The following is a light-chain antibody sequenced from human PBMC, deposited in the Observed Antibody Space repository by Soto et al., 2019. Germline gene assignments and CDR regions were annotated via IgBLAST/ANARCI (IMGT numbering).Light chain of an antibody. V-gene: IGLV1-44*01. CDR3: AAWDDNLRGLV. CDR1: SSNVGRNT. CDR2: RNS. J-gene: IGLJ3*02. Sequence: QSGLTQPPSASGTPGQTIIISCSGSSSNVGRNTVNWYQHLPGTAPKVLIYRNSHRPSGVPDRFSGSQSGSSASLAISGLQSEDEADYYCAAWDDNLRGLVFGGGTKLT.